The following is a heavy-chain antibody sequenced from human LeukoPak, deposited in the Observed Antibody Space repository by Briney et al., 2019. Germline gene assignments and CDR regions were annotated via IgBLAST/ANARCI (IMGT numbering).Heavy chain of an antibody. CDR3: ARGGYNSRRDNWFDP. Sequence: SETLSLTCAVYGGSFSGYYWSWIRQPPGKGLEWIGEINHSGSTNYNPSLKSRVTISVDTSKNQFSLKLSSVTAADTAVYYCARGGYNSRRDNWFDPWGQGTLVTVSS. J-gene: IGHJ5*02. D-gene: IGHD5-12*01. CDR1: GGSFSGYY. CDR2: INHSGST. V-gene: IGHV4-34*01.